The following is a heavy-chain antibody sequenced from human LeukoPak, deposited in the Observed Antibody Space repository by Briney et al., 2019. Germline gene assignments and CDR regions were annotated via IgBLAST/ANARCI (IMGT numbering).Heavy chain of an antibody. D-gene: IGHD3-22*01. J-gene: IGHJ4*02. Sequence: PGGSLRLSCAASGFTFSNAWMSWVRQAPGKGLEWVAVISYDGSNKYYGDSVKGRFTISRDNSKNTLYLQMNSLRGEDTAVYYCAKDRYDSSEGWIDYWGQGTLVTVSS. CDR3: AKDRYDSSEGWIDY. V-gene: IGHV3-30*18. CDR1: GFTFSNAW. CDR2: ISYDGSNK.